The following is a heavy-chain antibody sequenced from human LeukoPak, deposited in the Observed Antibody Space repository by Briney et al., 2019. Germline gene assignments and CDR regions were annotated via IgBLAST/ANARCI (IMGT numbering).Heavy chain of an antibody. D-gene: IGHD6-13*01. J-gene: IGHJ5*02. CDR1: GGSFSGYY. CDR3: ARGPPGSSWFYWFDP. CDR2: INHSGST. Sequence: SETLSLTCAVYGGSFSGYYWSWIRQPPGKGLEWIGEINHSGSTNYNPSLKSRVTISVDTSKNQFSLKLSSVTAADTAVYYCARGPPGSSWFYWFDPWGQGTLVTVSS. V-gene: IGHV4-34*01.